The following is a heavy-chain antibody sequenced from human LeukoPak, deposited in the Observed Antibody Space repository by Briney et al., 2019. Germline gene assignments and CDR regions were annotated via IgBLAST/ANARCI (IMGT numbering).Heavy chain of an antibody. CDR3: ARESGFMMVGEINADNWFDP. D-gene: IGHD3-3*01. V-gene: IGHV3-30*04. J-gene: IGHJ5*02. Sequence: GRSLRLSCSGAGFTFRDSAFHWVRQAPGKGLEWVAVISDDGSKRFYADSVKGRFTISRGNSRDTLYLHMQTLRPEDSAVYYCARESGFMMVGEINADNWFDPWGQGTPVTVSS. CDR2: ISDDGSKR. CDR1: GFTFRDSA.